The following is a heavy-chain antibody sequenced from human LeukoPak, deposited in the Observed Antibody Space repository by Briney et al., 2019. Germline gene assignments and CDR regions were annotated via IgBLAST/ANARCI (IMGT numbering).Heavy chain of an antibody. CDR2: ISYDGSNK. Sequence: GRSLRLSCAASGFTFSSYGMHWVRQAPGKGLEWVAVISYDGSNKYYADSVKGRFTISRDNSKNTLYLQMNSLRAEDTAVYYCAKDMRSPGAARYFDYWGQGTLVTVSS. J-gene: IGHJ4*02. CDR1: GFTFSSYG. V-gene: IGHV3-30*18. CDR3: AKDMRSPGAARYFDY. D-gene: IGHD3-10*01.